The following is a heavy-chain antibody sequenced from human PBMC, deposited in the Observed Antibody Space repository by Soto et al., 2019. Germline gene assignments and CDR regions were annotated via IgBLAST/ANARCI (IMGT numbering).Heavy chain of an antibody. V-gene: IGHV3-33*01. Sequence: QVQLVESGGGVVQPGRSLRLSCTASGFTFSSYGMHWVRQAPGKGMEWVAITWSDESRKYYGDSVKGRFTISRDNSKNILCMQIDSLRVEDTAVYYCSRGRRGPISTIPLLDNWGQGTLVTVSS. CDR2: TWSDESRK. CDR3: SRGRRGPISTIPLLDN. J-gene: IGHJ4*02. CDR1: GFTFSSYG. D-gene: IGHD2-21*01.